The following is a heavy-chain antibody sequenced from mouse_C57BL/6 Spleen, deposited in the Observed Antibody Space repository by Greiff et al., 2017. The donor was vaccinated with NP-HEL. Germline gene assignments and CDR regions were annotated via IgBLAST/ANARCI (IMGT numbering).Heavy chain of an antibody. V-gene: IGHV6-3*01. Sequence: DVKLQESGGGLVQPGGSMKLSCAASGFTFSNYWMNWVRQSPEKGLEWVAQIRMKSDNYATHYAESVKGRFTISREDSKSSVYLQMNNLRTEDTEISYCTGEAYYAMDYWGQGTSVTVSS. CDR2: IRMKSDNYAT. J-gene: IGHJ4*01. CDR3: TGEAYYAMDY. CDR1: GFTFSNYW.